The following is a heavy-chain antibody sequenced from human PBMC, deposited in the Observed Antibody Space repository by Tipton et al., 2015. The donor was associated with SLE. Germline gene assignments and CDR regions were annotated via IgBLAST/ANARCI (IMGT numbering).Heavy chain of an antibody. CDR3: TGSYRVFDI. CDR2: IKRAIDGGPT. Sequence: SLRLSCAASGFNFYKYAMNWVRQAPGKGLEWVGRIKRAIDGGPTDYAAPVKGRVTISKDDSKNTLFLQMNSLKAEDTAVYYCTGSYRVFDIWGQGTMVTVSS. J-gene: IGHJ3*02. V-gene: IGHV3-15*07. CDR1: GFNFYKYA. D-gene: IGHD3-10*01.